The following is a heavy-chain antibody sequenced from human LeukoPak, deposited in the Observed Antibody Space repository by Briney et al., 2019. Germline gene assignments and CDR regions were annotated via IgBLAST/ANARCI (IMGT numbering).Heavy chain of an antibody. V-gene: IGHV4-59*01. Sequence: SETLSLTCTVSGRSISSYYWSWIRQPPGKGREWIGYIYYIGSTNYNPSLKSRVTISVDTSKNQFSLKVSSVTAADTAVYYCARGNVWSGLDYWGRGTLVTVSS. CDR3: ARGNVWSGLDY. CDR1: GRSISSYY. D-gene: IGHD3-16*01. J-gene: IGHJ4*02. CDR2: IYYIGST.